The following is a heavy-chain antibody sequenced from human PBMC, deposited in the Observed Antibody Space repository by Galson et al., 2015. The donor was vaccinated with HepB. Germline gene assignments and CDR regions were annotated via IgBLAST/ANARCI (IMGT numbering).Heavy chain of an antibody. D-gene: IGHD1-7*01. V-gene: IGHV1-69*01. Sequence: KVSCKASGGTFSSYAISWVRQAPGQGLEWMGGIIPIFGTANYAQKFQGRVTITADESTSTAYMELSSLRSEDTAVYYCASPGITGTTQYYYYGMDVWGQGTTVTVSS. J-gene: IGHJ6*02. CDR2: IIPIFGTA. CDR3: ASPGITGTTQYYYYGMDV. CDR1: GGTFSSYA.